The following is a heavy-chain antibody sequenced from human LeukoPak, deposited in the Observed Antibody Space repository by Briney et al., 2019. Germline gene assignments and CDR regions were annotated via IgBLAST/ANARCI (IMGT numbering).Heavy chain of an antibody. D-gene: IGHD2-2*02. J-gene: IGHJ4*02. V-gene: IGHV3-30-3*01. CDR3: ARSDSGGYCSSTSCYSLDY. CDR1: GFTFSSYA. Sequence: GGSLRLSCAASGFTFSSYAMHWVRQAPGKGLEWVAVISYDGSNKYYADSVKDRFTISRDNSKNTLYLQMNSLRAEDTAVYYCARSDSGGYCSSTSCYSLDYWGQGTLVTVSS. CDR2: ISYDGSNK.